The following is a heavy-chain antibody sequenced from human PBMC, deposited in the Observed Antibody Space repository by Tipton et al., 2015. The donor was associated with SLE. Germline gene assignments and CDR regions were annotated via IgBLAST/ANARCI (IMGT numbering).Heavy chain of an antibody. CDR1: GFTFSNYA. CDR3: VRDRGSGWSRDYYYGMDV. CDR2: MSGNGGSS. V-gene: IGHV3-64*02. J-gene: IGHJ6*02. Sequence: SLRLSCAASGFTFSNYAMHWVRQAPGKGLEYVSTMSGNGGSSFHADSVKGRFTISRDNSKNTLYLLMGGLRLEDTAVYYCVRDRGSGWSRDYYYGMDVWGQLTTVIVSS. D-gene: IGHD6-19*01.